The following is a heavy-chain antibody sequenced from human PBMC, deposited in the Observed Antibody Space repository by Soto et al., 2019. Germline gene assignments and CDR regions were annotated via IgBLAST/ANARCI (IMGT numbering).Heavy chain of an antibody. CDR3: ARYDYYDSSGYSKNYFDY. D-gene: IGHD3-22*01. V-gene: IGHV4-31*03. Sequence: SETLSLTCTVSGGSISSGGYYWSWIRQHPGKGLEWIGYIYYSGSTYYNPSLKSRVTISVDTSKNQFSLKLSSVTAADTAVYYCARYDYYDSSGYSKNYFDYWGQGTLVTVSS. J-gene: IGHJ4*02. CDR1: GGSISSGGYY. CDR2: IYYSGST.